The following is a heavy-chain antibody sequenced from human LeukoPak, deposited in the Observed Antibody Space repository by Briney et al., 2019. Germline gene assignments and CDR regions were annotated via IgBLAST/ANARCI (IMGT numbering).Heavy chain of an antibody. Sequence: ASVKVSCKASGYTFTSYAMNWVRQAPGQGLEWMGWINTNTGNPTYAQGFTGRFVFSLDTSVSTAYLQISSLKAEDTAVYYCAGDLLGTHYYYGMDVWGQGATVTVSS. CDR3: AGDLLGTHYYYGMDV. V-gene: IGHV7-4-1*02. D-gene: IGHD1-1*01. J-gene: IGHJ6*02. CDR1: GYTFTSYA. CDR2: INTNTGNP.